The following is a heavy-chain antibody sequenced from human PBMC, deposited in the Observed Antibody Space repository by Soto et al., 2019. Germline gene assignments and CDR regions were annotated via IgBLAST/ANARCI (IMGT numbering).Heavy chain of an antibody. CDR2: ISWNSGRI. D-gene: IGHD5-18*01. CDR3: AKEGRSYGPYYFDY. CDR1: GFKFEDYA. J-gene: IGHJ4*02. V-gene: IGHV3-9*01. Sequence: GGSLRLSCAASGFKFEDYAMHWVRQGPGKGLEWVSGISWNSGRIGYADSVKGRFIISRDNAKNSLFLQMNSLRADDTALYYCAKEGRSYGPYYFDYWGQGTLVTVSS.